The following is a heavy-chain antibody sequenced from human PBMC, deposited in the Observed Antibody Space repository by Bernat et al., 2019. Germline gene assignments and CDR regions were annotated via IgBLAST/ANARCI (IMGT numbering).Heavy chain of an antibody. J-gene: IGHJ6*02. V-gene: IGHV4-31*03. CDR1: GGSISSGGYY. Sequence: QVQLQESGPGLVKPSQTLSLTCTVSGGSISSGGYYWSWIRQHPGKGLEWIGEIYHSGSTNYNPSLKSRVTISVDKSKNQFSLKLSSVTAADTAVYYCARMASGSYPPNYYYYGMDVWGQGTTVTVSS. D-gene: IGHD1-26*01. CDR2: IYHSGST. CDR3: ARMASGSYPPNYYYYGMDV.